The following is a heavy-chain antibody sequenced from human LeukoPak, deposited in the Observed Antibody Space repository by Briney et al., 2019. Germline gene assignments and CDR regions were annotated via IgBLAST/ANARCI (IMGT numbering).Heavy chain of an antibody. V-gene: IGHV3-30-3*01. D-gene: IGHD6-6*01. CDR1: GFTFSSYA. CDR2: ISYDGSNK. Sequence: GGSLRLSCAASGFTFSSYAMHWVRQAPGKGLEWVAVISYDGSNKYYADSVKGRFTISRDNSKNTLYLQMNSLRAEDTAVYYCARAGRIAAQLYYYYYMDVWGKGTTVTVSS. CDR3: ARAGRIAAQLYYYYYMDV. J-gene: IGHJ6*03.